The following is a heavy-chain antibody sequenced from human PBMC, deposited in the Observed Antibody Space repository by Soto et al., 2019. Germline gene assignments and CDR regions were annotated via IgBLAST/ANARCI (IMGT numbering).Heavy chain of an antibody. CDR2: IYYSGST. Sequence: SXTLSVTCTVSGGSISSYYWSWSRQPPGKGLEWIGYIYYSGSTNYNPSLKSRVTISVDTSKNQFSLKLSSVTAAGTAVYYCARHDYGDYSHDYWGQGTLVTVSS. V-gene: IGHV4-59*08. CDR1: GGSISSYY. D-gene: IGHD4-17*01. CDR3: ARHDYGDYSHDY. J-gene: IGHJ4*02.